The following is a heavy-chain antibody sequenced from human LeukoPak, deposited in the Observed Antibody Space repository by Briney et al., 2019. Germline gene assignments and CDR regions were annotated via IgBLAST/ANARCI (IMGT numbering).Heavy chain of an antibody. V-gene: IGHV4-59*01. Sequence: SETLSLTCTVSGGSISSYYWNWIRQPPGKGLEWIGYIYYSGSTNYNPSLKSRVTTSVDTSKNQFSLKLSSVTAADTAVYYCARDRSGWYSGTRGWFDPWGQGTLVTVSS. CDR3: ARDRSGWYSGTRGWFDP. CDR2: IYYSGST. CDR1: GGSISSYY. J-gene: IGHJ5*02. D-gene: IGHD6-19*01.